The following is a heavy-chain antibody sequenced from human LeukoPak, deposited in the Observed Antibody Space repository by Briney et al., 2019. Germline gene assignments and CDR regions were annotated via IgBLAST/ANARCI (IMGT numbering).Heavy chain of an antibody. CDR2: INPNSGGT. D-gene: IGHD2-2*01. CDR1: GYTFTGYY. CDR3: AREPAAWAHTYYYYYGMDV. J-gene: IGHJ6*02. Sequence: ASAKVSCKASGYTFTGYYMHWVRQAPGQGLEWMGWINPNSGGTNYAQKFQGRVTMTRDTSISTAYMELSRLRSDDTAVYYCAREPAAWAHTYYYYYGMDVWGQGTTVTVSS. V-gene: IGHV1-2*02.